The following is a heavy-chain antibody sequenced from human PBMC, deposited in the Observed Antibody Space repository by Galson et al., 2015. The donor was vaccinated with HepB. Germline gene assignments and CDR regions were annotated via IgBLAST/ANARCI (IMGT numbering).Heavy chain of an antibody. Sequence: SVKVSCKASGYIFRNHAISWVRQAPGQGLEWMGWISAYNGDTLYPQKFQGRVAMTTDTSTSTAYMDLWSPTSDDTAVYYCARDPSNTSGRFQYFDSWGQGSLVTVSS. V-gene: IGHV1-18*01. CDR2: ISAYNGDT. CDR1: GYIFRNHA. CDR3: ARDPSNTSGRFQYFDS. J-gene: IGHJ4*02. D-gene: IGHD6-19*01.